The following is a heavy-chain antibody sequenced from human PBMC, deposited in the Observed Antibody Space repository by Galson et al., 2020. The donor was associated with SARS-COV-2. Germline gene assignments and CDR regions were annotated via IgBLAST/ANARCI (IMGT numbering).Heavy chain of an antibody. CDR2: IWYDGSDE. CDR3: ARCLFGDYGTVDY. CDR1: GFSFSRYG. J-gene: IGHJ4*02. D-gene: IGHD4-17*01. V-gene: IGHV3-33*01. Sequence: GESLKISCAASGFSFSRYGMQWVRQAPGKGLEWVAIIWYDGSDEYYADSVKGRFTISRDNSKNTLYLHMNSLRVEDRAVYYCARCLFGDYGTVDYWGQGALVTVSS.